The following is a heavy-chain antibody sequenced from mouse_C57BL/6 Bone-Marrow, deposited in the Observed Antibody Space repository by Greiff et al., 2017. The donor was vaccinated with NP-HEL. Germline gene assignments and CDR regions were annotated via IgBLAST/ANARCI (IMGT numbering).Heavy chain of an antibody. Sequence: VKLMESGPGLVQPSQSLSITCTVSGFSLTSYGVHWVRQPPGKGLEWLGVIWSGGSTDYNAAFISRLSISKDNSKSQVFFKMNSLQADDTAIYYCAKKAYYSNYDYAMDYWGQGTSVTVSS. CDR3: AKKAYYSNYDYAMDY. CDR2: IWSGGST. CDR1: GFSLTSYG. J-gene: IGHJ4*01. D-gene: IGHD2-5*01. V-gene: IGHV2-4*01.